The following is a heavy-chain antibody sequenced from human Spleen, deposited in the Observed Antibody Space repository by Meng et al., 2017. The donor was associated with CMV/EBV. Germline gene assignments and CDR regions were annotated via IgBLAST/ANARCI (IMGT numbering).Heavy chain of an antibody. CDR1: GFTFSNAW. CDR3: VTDRLYYDFWSGFEN. CDR2: IKRKVDGGTT. V-gene: IGHV3-15*01. D-gene: IGHD3-3*01. J-gene: IGHJ4*02. Sequence: GGSLRLSCAVSGFTFSNAWMSWVRQAPGKGLEWVARIKRKVDGGTTDYAAPVKGRFSISRDDSQDTLYLQMNSLKIEDTAVYYCVTDRLYYDFWSGFENWGQGTLVTVSS.